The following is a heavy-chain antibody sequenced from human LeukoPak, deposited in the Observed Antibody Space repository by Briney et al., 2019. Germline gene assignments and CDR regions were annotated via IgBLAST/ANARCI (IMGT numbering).Heavy chain of an antibody. Sequence: ASVKVSCKASGYTFTGYDINWVRQATGQGLEWMGWMNPNSGNTGYAQKFQGRVTMTRNTSISTAYMELSSLRSEDTAVYYCARGRVDTAMDHVFDYWGQGTLVTVPS. CDR2: MNPNSGNT. D-gene: IGHD5-18*01. CDR3: ARGRVDTAMDHVFDY. V-gene: IGHV1-8*01. CDR1: GYTFTGYD. J-gene: IGHJ4*02.